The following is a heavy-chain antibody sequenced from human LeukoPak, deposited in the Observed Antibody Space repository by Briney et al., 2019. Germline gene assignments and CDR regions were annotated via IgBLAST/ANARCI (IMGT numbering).Heavy chain of an antibody. Sequence: PGTSLRLSCAASAFSFSSYGMHWVRQAPGKGLELVALIWYDGSNRYYGDSVKGRFTISRDNSKNTLYLQMNSLRAEDTALYYCARRADDAFDIWGQGTMVTVSS. J-gene: IGHJ3*02. CDR3: ARRADDAFDI. CDR1: AFSFSSYG. V-gene: IGHV3-33*01. CDR2: IWYDGSNR.